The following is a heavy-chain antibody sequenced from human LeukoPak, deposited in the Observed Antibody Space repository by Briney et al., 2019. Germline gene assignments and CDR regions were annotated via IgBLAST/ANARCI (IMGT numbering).Heavy chain of an antibody. D-gene: IGHD5-12*01. CDR1: GFIFSTFP. J-gene: IGHJ4*02. CDR2: ISYDGSNK. V-gene: IGHV3-30-3*01. CDR3: AREWGLRLFDY. Sequence: PGRSLRLSCAASGFIFSTFPMHWVRQAPGKGLEWVSVISYDGSNKDYGDSVKGRFTISRDNSKNTLYLQMNSLRAEDTAVYYCAREWGLRLFDYWGQGTLVTVSS.